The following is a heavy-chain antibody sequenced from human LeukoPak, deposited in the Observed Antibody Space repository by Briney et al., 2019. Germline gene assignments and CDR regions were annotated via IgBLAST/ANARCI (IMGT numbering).Heavy chain of an antibody. CDR2: ISAYNGNT. J-gene: IGHJ4*02. CDR1: VYTFTIYG. CDR3: ARRGQWLINNPFDY. Sequence: ASVKVSCKASVYTFTIYGISLARQAPGQGLEWMGWISAYNGNTNYAQKLQGRVTMTTDTSTSTAYMELRSLRSDDTAVYYCARRGQWLINNPFDYWGQGPLVTVSS. V-gene: IGHV1-18*04. D-gene: IGHD6-19*01.